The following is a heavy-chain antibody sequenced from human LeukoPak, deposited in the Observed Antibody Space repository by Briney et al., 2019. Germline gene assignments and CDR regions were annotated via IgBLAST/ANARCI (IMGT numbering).Heavy chain of an antibody. V-gene: IGHV3-23*01. CDR3: AKGSYYDSSGSFYFDY. Sequence: PGRSLRVSCAASGFTFSSYAMSWVRQAPGKGLEWVSGISGSGDNTYYADSVKGRFTISRDNSKNTLYVQVNSLGTEDTAAYYCAKGSYYDSSGSFYFDYWGQGTLVTVSS. CDR2: ISGSGDNT. D-gene: IGHD3-22*01. CDR1: GFTFSSYA. J-gene: IGHJ4*02.